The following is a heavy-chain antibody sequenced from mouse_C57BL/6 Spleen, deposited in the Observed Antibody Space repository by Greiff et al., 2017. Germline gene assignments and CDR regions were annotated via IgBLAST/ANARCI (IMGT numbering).Heavy chain of an antibody. V-gene: IGHV1-64*01. D-gene: IGHD1-1*02. J-gene: IGHJ1*01. CDR3: ARDGGRRWYFDV. CDR2: IHPSSGTT. CDR1: GYTFTSYW. Sequence: QVQLQQPGAGLVKPGASVKLSCTASGYTFTSYWMHWVQQRPGQGLEWIGMIHPSSGTTNYTEKFKSKATLAVDKSSSSVYMQLSSLTSEDTAVYYCARDGGRRWYFDVWGQGTTVTVSS.